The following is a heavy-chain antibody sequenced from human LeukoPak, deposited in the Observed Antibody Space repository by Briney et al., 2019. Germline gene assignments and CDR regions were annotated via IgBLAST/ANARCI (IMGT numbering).Heavy chain of an antibody. CDR1: GFTFNNAW. V-gene: IGHV3-15*01. CDR3: ARDERKVEQWLGWYFDL. CDR2: IKTKTDGGTT. J-gene: IGHJ2*01. D-gene: IGHD6-19*01. Sequence: PGGSLRLSCAASGFTFNNAWMSWVRQAPGKGLEWVGRIKTKTDGGTTDYAAPVKGRFTISRDNSKNTLYLQMNSLRAEDTAVYYCARDERKVEQWLGWYFDLWGRGTLVTVSS.